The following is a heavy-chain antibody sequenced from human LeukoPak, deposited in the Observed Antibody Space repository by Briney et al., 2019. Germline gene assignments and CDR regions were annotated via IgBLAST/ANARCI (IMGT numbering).Heavy chain of an antibody. J-gene: IGHJ6*02. CDR2: ISYDGSNK. CDR1: GFTFSGYG. V-gene: IGHV3-30*18. Sequence: GGSLRLSCAASGFTFSGYGMHWVRQAPGKGLEWVAVISYDGSNKYYADSVKGRFTISRDNSKNTLYLQMNSLRAEDTAVYYCAKNPELPGGYGYYYYYGMDVWGQGTTVTVSS. D-gene: IGHD3-10*01. CDR3: AKNPELPGGYGYYYYYGMDV.